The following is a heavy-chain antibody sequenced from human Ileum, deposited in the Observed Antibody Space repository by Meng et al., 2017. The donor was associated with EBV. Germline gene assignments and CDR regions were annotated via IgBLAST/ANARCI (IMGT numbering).Heavy chain of an antibody. CDR1: GGSSWSRHW. D-gene: IGHD3-3*01. CDR2: IYQSGNT. Sequence: HVRLLESARGRVKASGPRAVIYTVSGGSSWSRHWWSWLRQPPENGLEWIGEIYQSGNTNYNPSLKSRVTISIDRSKNQFSLKLTSVTAADTAVYYCARGLYYDFTRGPWVGKWFDPWGQGNLVTVSS. CDR3: ARGLYYDFTRGPWVGKWFDP. J-gene: IGHJ5*02. V-gene: IGHV4-4*02.